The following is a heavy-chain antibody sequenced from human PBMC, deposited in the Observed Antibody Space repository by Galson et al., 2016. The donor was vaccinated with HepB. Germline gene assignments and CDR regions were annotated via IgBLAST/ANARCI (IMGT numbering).Heavy chain of an antibody. CDR3: AKVVWPNPLIFGWNFDL. V-gene: IGHV3-9*01. J-gene: IGHJ2*01. CDR2: ISWNSASI. D-gene: IGHD3-3*01. CDR1: GFTFDDYA. Sequence: SLRLSCEGSGFTFDDYAMHWVGQAPGKGLEWVSGISWNSASIRYADSVKGRFTISRDNAKNSLYLQLKSLRPEDTALYYCAKVVWPNPLIFGWNFDLWGHGTLVTVSS.